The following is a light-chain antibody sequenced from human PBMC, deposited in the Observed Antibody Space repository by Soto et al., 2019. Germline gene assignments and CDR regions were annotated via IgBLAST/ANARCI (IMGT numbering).Light chain of an antibody. J-gene: IGLJ3*02. CDR3: QTWDTGIRV. V-gene: IGLV4-69*01. CDR1: SGHTSYA. Sequence: QPVLTQSPSASASLGASVKLTCTLSSGHTSYAIAWHQQQPEKGPRYLMKLKSDGSHNKGDGIPDRFSGSSSGAERYLTISSLQSEDEADYYCQTWDTGIRVFGGGTKVTVL. CDR2: LKSDGSH.